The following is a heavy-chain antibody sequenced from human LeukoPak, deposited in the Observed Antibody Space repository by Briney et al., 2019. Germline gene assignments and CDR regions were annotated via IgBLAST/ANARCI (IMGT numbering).Heavy chain of an antibody. CDR2: INAGNGNT. CDR1: GYTFTSYA. V-gene: IGHV1-3*01. D-gene: IGHD1-26*01. J-gene: IGHJ4*02. CDR3: ARRGRSGSYYTLDY. Sequence: TSVKVSCKASGYTFTSYAMHWVRQAPGQRLEWMGWINAGNGNTKYSQKFQGRVTITRDTSASTAYMELSSLRSEDTAVYYCARRGRSGSYYTLDYWGQGTLVTVSS.